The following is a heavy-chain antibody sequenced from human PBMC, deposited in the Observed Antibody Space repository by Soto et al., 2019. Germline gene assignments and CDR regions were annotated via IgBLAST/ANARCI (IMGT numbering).Heavy chain of an antibody. CDR1: GFTFSSYE. D-gene: IGHD3-3*01. CDR3: ARGSPQFWQLFDN. J-gene: IGHJ4*02. Sequence: PGGSLRLSCAASGFTFSSYEMNWIRQAPGKGLEWVSYISTGGSTIFYADSVKGRFTISRDNDKNSLSLQMDSLRADDTGVYYCARGSPQFWQLFDNWGQGTLVTVSS. V-gene: IGHV3-48*03. CDR2: ISTGGSTI.